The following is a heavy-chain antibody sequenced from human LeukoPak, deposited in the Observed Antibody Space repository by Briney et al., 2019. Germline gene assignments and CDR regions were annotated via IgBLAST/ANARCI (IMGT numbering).Heavy chain of an antibody. J-gene: IGHJ4*02. CDR2: IRGNADTT. Sequence: TGGSLRLSCAASGFIFSNYGMRWVRQAPGKGLEWVSGIRGNADTTYYADSVKGRFSIFRDNSKNMLYLQMNSLRVEDTAVYYCAKGHADSSGYYYFDSWGQGTLVTVPS. V-gene: IGHV3-23*01. CDR3: AKGHADSSGYYYFDS. CDR1: GFIFSNYG. D-gene: IGHD3-22*01.